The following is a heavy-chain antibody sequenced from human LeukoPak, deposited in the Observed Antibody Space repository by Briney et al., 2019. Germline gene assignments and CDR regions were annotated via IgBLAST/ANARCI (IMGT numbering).Heavy chain of an antibody. D-gene: IGHD3-22*01. CDR3: AKDSLPYYYDSSGYSGLDY. CDR1: GFTFDDYA. J-gene: IGHJ4*02. CDR2: ISWDGGST. V-gene: IGHV3-43D*03. Sequence: GGSLRLSCAPSGFTFDDYAMHWVRQAPGKGLEWVSLISWDGGSTYYADSVKGRFTISRDNSKNSLYLQMNSLRAEDTALYYCAKDSLPYYYDSSGYSGLDYWGQGTLVTVSS.